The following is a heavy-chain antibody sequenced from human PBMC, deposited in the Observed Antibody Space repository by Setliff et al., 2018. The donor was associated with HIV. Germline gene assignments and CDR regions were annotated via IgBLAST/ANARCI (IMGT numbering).Heavy chain of an antibody. CDR1: GGSFSGYY. CDR2: INHSGST. Sequence: SETLSLTCAVYGGSFSGYYWTWIRQPPGKGLEWIGEINHSGSTNYNPSLKRRVTMSVDTSKNQFSLKLNSVTAADTAVFYCARATTGYSSIWYRNGLTYYNHMDVWGKGTKVTV. CDR3: ARATTGYSSIWYRNGLTYYNHMDV. D-gene: IGHD6-13*01. J-gene: IGHJ6*03. V-gene: IGHV4-34*01.